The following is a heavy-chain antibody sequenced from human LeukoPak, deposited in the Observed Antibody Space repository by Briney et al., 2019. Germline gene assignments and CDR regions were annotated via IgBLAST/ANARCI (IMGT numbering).Heavy chain of an antibody. D-gene: IGHD2-8*01. V-gene: IGHV4-34*01. CDR1: GGSFSGYY. CDR2: INHSGST. Sequence: SEALSLTCAVYGGSFSGYYWSWIRQPPGKGLEWIGEINHSGSTNYNPSLKSRVTISVDTSKNQFSLKLSSVTAADTAVYYCARVPRYCTNGVCPGSFDYWGQGTLVTVSS. CDR3: ARVPRYCTNGVCPGSFDY. J-gene: IGHJ4*02.